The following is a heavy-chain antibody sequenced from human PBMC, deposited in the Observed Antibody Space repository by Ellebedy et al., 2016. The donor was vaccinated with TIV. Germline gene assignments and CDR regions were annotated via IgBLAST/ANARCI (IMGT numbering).Heavy chain of an antibody. CDR2: ISSSSSTI. CDR1: GFTFSRYS. CDR3: SRDGNQLDY. D-gene: IGHD1-1*01. V-gene: IGHV3-48*02. Sequence: GESLNISCPASGFTFSRYSMNWVRQAPGKGLECVSYISSSSSTIYYADSVKGRFTISRDNAKNLLYLQMNRLRDEDTAVYYCSRDGNQLDYWGQGTLVIVSS. J-gene: IGHJ4*02.